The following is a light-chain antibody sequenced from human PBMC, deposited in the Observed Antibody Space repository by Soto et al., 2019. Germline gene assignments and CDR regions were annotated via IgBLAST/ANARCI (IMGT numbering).Light chain of an antibody. J-gene: IGKJ4*01. Sequence: DIQMTQSPASLSASVRDRVTITCRASQSIGSYLNWDQQKPGQAPKILIHGASSLQSGAPSRFSGGGAGTDFTLTMSSLQPEDFPTYFCQQSYSTPLSLGGGNKVEIQ. CDR1: QSIGSY. CDR2: GAS. CDR3: QQSYSTPLS. V-gene: IGKV1-39*01.